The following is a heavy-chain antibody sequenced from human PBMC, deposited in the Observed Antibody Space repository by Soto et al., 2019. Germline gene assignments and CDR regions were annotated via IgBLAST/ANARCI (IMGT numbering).Heavy chain of an antibody. CDR2: ISGSGGST. V-gene: IGHV3-23*01. D-gene: IGHD1-26*01. CDR1: GFTFSSYA. J-gene: IGHJ4*02. CDR3: AKGMEREGDTSLDY. Sequence: GGSLRLSCAASGFTFSSYAMSWVRQAPGKGLEWVPAISGSGGSTYYADSVKGRFTISRDNSKNTLYLQMNSLRAEDTAVYYCAKGMEREGDTSLDYWGQGTLVTVSS.